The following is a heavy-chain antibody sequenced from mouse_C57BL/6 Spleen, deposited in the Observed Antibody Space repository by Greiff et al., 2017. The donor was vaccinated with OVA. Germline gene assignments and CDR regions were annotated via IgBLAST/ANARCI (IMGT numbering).Heavy chain of an antibody. V-gene: IGHV5-4*01. J-gene: IGHJ1*03. CDR1: GFTFSSYA. Sequence: EVQGVESGGGLVKPGGSLKLSCAASGFTFSSYAMSWVRQTPEKRLEWVATISDGGSYTYYPDNVKGRFTISRDNAKNNLYLQMSHLKSEDTAMYYCARGDGFDVWGTGTTVTVSS. D-gene: IGHD1-1*01. CDR2: ISDGGSYT. CDR3: ARGDGFDV.